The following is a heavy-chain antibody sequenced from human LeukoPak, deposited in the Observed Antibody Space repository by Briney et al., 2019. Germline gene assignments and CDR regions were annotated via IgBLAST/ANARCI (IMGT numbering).Heavy chain of an antibody. J-gene: IGHJ5*02. CDR3: ARHAYYDILTGGDWFDP. CDR1: GGSISSGSYY. CDR2: IYTSGST. Sequence: SETLSLTCTVSGGSISSGSYYWSWIRQPAGKGLEWIGRIYTSGSTNYNPSLKSRVTISVDTSKNQFSLKLSSVTAADTAVYYCARHAYYDILTGGDWFDPWGQGTLVTVSS. V-gene: IGHV4-61*02. D-gene: IGHD3-9*01.